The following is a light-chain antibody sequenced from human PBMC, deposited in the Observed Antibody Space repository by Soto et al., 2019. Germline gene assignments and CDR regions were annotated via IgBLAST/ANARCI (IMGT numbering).Light chain of an antibody. CDR3: RQYGTSPAIT. V-gene: IGKV3-20*01. Sequence: DIELTQSPGALSLSPGERATLSCWASESVSDYLAWYQQKPGLAPRLLIHGATKRTYGTPDRFSGTGSGTAFTLVTSRLEPEDFAAYYCRQYGTSPAITFGQGTRLEIK. J-gene: IGKJ5*01. CDR2: GAT. CDR1: ESVSDY.